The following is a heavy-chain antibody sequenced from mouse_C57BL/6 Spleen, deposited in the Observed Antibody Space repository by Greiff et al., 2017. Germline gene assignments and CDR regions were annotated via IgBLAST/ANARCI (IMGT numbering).Heavy chain of an antibody. CDR3: ARQNPRYGNYGGYYAMDY. J-gene: IGHJ4*01. CDR1: GFSLTSYG. CDR2: IWSDGST. V-gene: IGHV2-6-1*01. Sequence: VQLQESGPGLVAPSQSLSITCTVSGFSLTSYGVHWVRQPPGKGLAWLVVIWSDGSTTYNSALKSRLSISKDNSKSQVFLKMNSLQTDDTAMYYCARQNPRYGNYGGYYAMDYWGQGTSVTVSS. D-gene: IGHD2-1*01.